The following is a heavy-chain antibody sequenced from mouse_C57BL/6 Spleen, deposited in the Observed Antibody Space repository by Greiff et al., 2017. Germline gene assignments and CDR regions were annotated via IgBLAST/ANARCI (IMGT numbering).Heavy chain of an antibody. CDR2: INPSTGDT. CDR3: ARGRGYAIDY. J-gene: IGHJ4*01. V-gene: IGHV1-20*01. Sequence: VQLQQSGPALVKPGDSVTISCKASGYSFPGSFMNWVMQSHGKSLEWIGRINPSTGDTFYNQKFKGKATLTVDKSSSTAHMELRSLTSEDSAVYYCARGRGYAIDYWGQGTSVTVSS. CDR1: GYSFPGSF.